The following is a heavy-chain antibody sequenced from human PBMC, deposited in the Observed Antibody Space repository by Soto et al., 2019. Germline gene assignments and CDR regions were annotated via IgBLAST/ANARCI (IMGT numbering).Heavy chain of an antibody. V-gene: IGHV3-7*03. CDR3: ARAGMSFFDYVWGSYIHLNY. CDR2: MKEDGTEI. CDR1: GFAFSNSW. Sequence: GFAFSNSWMSWVRQAPGKGLEWVANMKEDGTEIWYMDSVKGRFTISRDNAKNSLYLQMNSLRAEDTPLYYCARAGMSFFDYVWGSYIHLNYWGQGTLVTDSS. D-gene: IGHD3-16*01. J-gene: IGHJ4*02.